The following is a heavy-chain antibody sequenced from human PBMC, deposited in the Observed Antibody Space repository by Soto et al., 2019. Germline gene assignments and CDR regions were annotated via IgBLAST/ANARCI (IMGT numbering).Heavy chain of an antibody. CDR2: IYYNGRT. CDR1: GGSVSSGSYY. V-gene: IGHV4-61*03. CDR3: ARGVAYCGGYWSPHYLDD. Sequence: QVQLQESGPGLVKPSETLSLTCTVSGGSVSSGSYYWSWIRQPPGQGLDWIVYIYYNGRTNYNRSLKSRVTLSADTSKNHFSRKLTSVTAADTAVYSCARGVAYCGGYWSPHYLDDWGHGTLVTVSS. D-gene: IGHD2-21*02. J-gene: IGHJ4*01.